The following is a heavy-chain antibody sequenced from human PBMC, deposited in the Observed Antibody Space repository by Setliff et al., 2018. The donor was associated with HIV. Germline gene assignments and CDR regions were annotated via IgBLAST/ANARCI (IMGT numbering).Heavy chain of an antibody. CDR3: ARGPEEGDCSGGSCYGNFDP. Sequence: SVKVSCKASGGTFSGYGISWVRQAPGQGLEWMGGIIPIFDTTNYAQKFQGRLTITADKSTNTAYMELSSLKSDDTAVYYCARGPEEGDCSGGSCYGNFDPWGQGTLVTVSS. V-gene: IGHV1-69*06. D-gene: IGHD2-15*01. CDR2: IIPIFDTT. J-gene: IGHJ5*02. CDR1: GGTFSGYG.